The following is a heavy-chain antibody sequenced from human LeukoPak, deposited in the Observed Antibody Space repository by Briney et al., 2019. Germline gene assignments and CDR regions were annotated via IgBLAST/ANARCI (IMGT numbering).Heavy chain of an antibody. D-gene: IGHD3-3*01. CDR1: GFTFSSYA. V-gene: IGHV3-23*01. CDR2: ISGSGGST. J-gene: IGHJ4*02. Sequence: GGSLRLSCAASGFTFSSYAMSWVRQAPGKGLEWVSAISGSGGSTYYADSVKGRFTISRDNSKNTLYLQMNSLRAEDTAVYFCAKDVKSYDFWVTNYFDYWGQGTLVTVSS. CDR3: AKDVKSYDFWVTNYFDY.